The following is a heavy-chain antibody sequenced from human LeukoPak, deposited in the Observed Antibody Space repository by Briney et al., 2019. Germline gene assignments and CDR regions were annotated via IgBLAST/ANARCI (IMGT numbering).Heavy chain of an antibody. CDR2: ISYDGSNK. D-gene: IGHD6-19*01. J-gene: IGHJ4*02. CDR3: ARSSIAVAGTTLDY. Sequence: PGRSLRLSCAASGFTFSSYAMHWVRQAPGKGLEWVAVISYDGSNKYYADSVKGRFTIARDNSKNTLYLQMHSLRAEDTAVYYCARSSIAVAGTTLDYWGQATLVTVSS. V-gene: IGHV3-30*04. CDR1: GFTFSSYA.